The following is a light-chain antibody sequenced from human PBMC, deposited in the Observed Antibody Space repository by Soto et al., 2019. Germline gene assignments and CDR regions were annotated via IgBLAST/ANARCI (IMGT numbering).Light chain of an antibody. Sequence: FAMTQSPDSLAVSLGERATINCKSSQSLLYSSNNKNYLAWYQQKPGQPPRLLIHWASTRESGVPDRFSGSGSGTDFTLTISSLQAEDVAVYYCQQYYSAPFGFGQGTKVGIK. CDR2: WAS. CDR3: QQYYSAPFG. V-gene: IGKV4-1*01. J-gene: IGKJ1*01. CDR1: QSLLYSSNNKNY.